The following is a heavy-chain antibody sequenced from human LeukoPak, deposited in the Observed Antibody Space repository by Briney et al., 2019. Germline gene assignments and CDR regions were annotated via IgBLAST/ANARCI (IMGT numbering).Heavy chain of an antibody. J-gene: IGHJ4*02. V-gene: IGHV1-18*01. D-gene: IGHD2-2*01. CDR2: ISVYNGNT. CDR3: AGGVGGYCSNTICFSY. Sequence: AASVKVSCKASGYTFTSYGITWVRQAPGQGLEWMGWISVYNGNTNYAQKLQGRVTMTTDTSTSTAYMELRSLRSDDTAVYYCAGGVGGYCSNTICFSYWGQGTLVTVSS. CDR1: GYTFTSYG.